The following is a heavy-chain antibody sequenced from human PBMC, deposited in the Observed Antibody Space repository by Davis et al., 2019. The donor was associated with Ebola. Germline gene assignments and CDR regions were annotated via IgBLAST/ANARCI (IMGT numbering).Heavy chain of an antibody. D-gene: IGHD2-21*02. V-gene: IGHV3-7*01. CDR1: GFTFSSYW. CDR3: ARVVVTAMGY. CDR2: IKQDGSEK. J-gene: IGHJ4*02. Sequence: PGESLKISCAASGFTFSSYWMSWVRQAPGKGLEWVANIKQDGSEKYYVDSVKGRFTISRDNSKNTLYLQMNSLRAEDTAVYYCARVVVTAMGYWGQGTLVTVSS.